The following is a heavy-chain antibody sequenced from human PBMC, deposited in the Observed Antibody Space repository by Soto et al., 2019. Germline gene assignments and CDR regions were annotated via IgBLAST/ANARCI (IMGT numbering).Heavy chain of an antibody. CDR3: ARRWASFDY. CDR1: GYTFNDYY. Sequence: QVQLVQSGAEVKKPGASVKVSCQASGYTFNDYYMHWVRQAPGQGPEWMGWIIPSSGDTKYAQNFQGRVTMTRDTSIDTAYMELSRLRSDDTAVYYCARRWASFDYWGQGILVTVSS. D-gene: IGHD3-16*01. CDR2: IIPSSGDT. V-gene: IGHV1-2*02. J-gene: IGHJ4*02.